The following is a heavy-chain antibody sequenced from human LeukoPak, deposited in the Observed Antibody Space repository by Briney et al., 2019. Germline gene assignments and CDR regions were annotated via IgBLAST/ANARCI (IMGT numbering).Heavy chain of an antibody. CDR3: ARATLGYCSGGSCYWDYFQH. D-gene: IGHD2-15*01. V-gene: IGHV4-30-2*01. CDR2: IYHSGST. J-gene: IGHJ1*01. Sequence: SETLSLTCAVSGGSISSGGYSWSWIRQPPGKGLEWIGYIYHSGSTYYNPSLKSRVTISVDRSKNQFSLKLSSVTAADTAVYYCARATLGYCSGGSCYWDYFQHWGQGTLVTVSS. CDR1: GGSISSGGYS.